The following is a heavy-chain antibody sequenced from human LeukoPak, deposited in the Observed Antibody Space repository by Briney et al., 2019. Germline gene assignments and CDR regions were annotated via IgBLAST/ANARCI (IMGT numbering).Heavy chain of an antibody. CDR1: GFTFTNYW. CDR2: IKQDGSQK. V-gene: IGHV3-7*01. Sequence: GGSLRLSCVASGFTFTNYWMNWVRQAPGKGLEWVASIKQDGSQKSYVDSVKGRFTISRDNAKNSLSLQMDSLRGEDTAVYYCAREANWGSDDVYGMDVWGQGTTVTVSS. J-gene: IGHJ6*02. CDR3: AREANWGSDDVYGMDV. D-gene: IGHD7-27*01.